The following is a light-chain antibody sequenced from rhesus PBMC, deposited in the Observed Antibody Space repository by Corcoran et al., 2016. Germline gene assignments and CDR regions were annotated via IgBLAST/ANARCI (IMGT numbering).Light chain of an antibody. J-gene: IGKJ3*01. V-gene: IGKV1-69*01. CDR1: QGINNW. CDR3: QQHDHSPFT. CDR2: RAS. Sequence: DIQMTQSPSSLSASVGDRVTITCRASQGINNWLAWYQQRPGKAPKLLNYRASNLETGVPSLFSGSGSGTDFPLTISSLQPEDIATYYCQQHDHSPFTFGPGTKLDFK.